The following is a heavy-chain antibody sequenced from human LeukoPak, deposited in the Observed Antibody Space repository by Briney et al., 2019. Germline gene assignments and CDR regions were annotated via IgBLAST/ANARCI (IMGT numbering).Heavy chain of an antibody. CDR3: AKEDSSGSYFDY. CDR2: ISWNSGSI. Sequence: GGSLRLSCAASGFTFDDYAMHWVRQAPGKGLEWVSGISWNSGSIGYADSVKGRFTISRDNAKNSLYLQMNSLRAEDTALYYSAKEDSSGSYFDYWGPGTPVTVSS. D-gene: IGHD3-22*01. CDR1: GFTFDDYA. V-gene: IGHV3-9*01. J-gene: IGHJ4*02.